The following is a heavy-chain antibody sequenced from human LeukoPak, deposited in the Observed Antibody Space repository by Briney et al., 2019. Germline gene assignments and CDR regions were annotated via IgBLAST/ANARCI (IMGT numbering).Heavy chain of an antibody. J-gene: IGHJ4*02. Sequence: SETLSLTCAVSGGSISSSNWWSWVRQPPGKGLEWIGEIYHSGSTNYNPSLKSRVTISVDKSKNQFSLKLSSVTAADTAVYYCARLPDYYDSSGYLNYFDYWGQGTLVTVSS. CDR3: ARLPDYYDSSGYLNYFDY. D-gene: IGHD3-22*01. CDR1: GGSISSSNW. CDR2: IYHSGST. V-gene: IGHV4-4*02.